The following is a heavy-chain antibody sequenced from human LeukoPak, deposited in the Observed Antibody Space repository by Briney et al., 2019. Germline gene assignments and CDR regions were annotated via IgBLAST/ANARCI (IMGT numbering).Heavy chain of an antibody. V-gene: IGHV4-34*01. CDR3: ARGQGVSTVTTSSDWFDP. D-gene: IGHD4-17*01. Sequence: SETLSLTCAVYGGSFSGYYWSWIRQPPGKGLEWIGEINHSGSTNYNPSLKSRVTISVDTSKNQFSLKLSSVTAADTAVYYCARGQGVSTVTTSSDWFDPWGQGTLVTVSS. CDR1: GGSFSGYY. J-gene: IGHJ5*02. CDR2: INHSGST.